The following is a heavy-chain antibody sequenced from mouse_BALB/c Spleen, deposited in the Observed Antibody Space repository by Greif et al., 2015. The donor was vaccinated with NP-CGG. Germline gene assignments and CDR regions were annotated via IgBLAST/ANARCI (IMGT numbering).Heavy chain of an antibody. J-gene: IGHJ4*01. V-gene: IGHV1-9*01. CDR1: GYTFSSYW. CDR3: ARADYDGYYYAMDY. CDR2: ILPGSGST. D-gene: IGHD2-4*01. Sequence: LVESGAELMKPGASVKISCKATGYTFSSYWIEWVKQRPGHGLEWIGEILPGSGSTNYNEKFKGKATFTADTSSNTAYMQLSSLTSEDSAVYYCARADYDGYYYAMDYWGQGTSVTVSS.